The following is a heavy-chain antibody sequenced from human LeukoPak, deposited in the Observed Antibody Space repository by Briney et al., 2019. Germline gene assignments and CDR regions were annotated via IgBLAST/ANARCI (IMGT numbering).Heavy chain of an antibody. D-gene: IGHD2-2*01. CDR3: ARVCSTTDCLISA. V-gene: IGHV3-74*01. J-gene: IGHJ4*02. CDR2: ISTDGSYT. Sequence: GGSLRLSCAASGFTFSGYWMHWVRQAPGKGLVWVARISTDGSYTSYADCVKGRFTISRDNAKNTVYLQMSSLRAEDTAIYYCARVCSTTDCLISAWGQGTLVTVSS. CDR1: GFTFSGYW.